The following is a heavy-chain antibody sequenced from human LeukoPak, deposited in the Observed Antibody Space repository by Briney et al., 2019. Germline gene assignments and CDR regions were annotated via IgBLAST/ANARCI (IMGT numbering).Heavy chain of an antibody. CDR1: GYTXTGYY. J-gene: IGHJ5*02. Sequence: ASVKVSCKASGYTXTGYYMHGVRQAPGQGLEWMGWINPNSGGTNYAQKFQGRVTMTRDTSISTAYMELSRLRSDDTAVYYCARGSPEWFNWFDPWGQGTLVTVSS. CDR3: ARGSPEWFNWFDP. V-gene: IGHV1-2*02. D-gene: IGHD3-3*01. CDR2: INPNSGGT.